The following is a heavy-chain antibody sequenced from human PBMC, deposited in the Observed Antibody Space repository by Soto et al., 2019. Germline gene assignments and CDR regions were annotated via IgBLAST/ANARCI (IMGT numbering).Heavy chain of an antibody. CDR3: ARNGFWGLINFDY. D-gene: IGHD3-16*01. V-gene: IGHV4-39*01. J-gene: IGHJ4*02. Sequence: SETLSLTCTVSGGSISSSSYYWGWIRQPPGKGLEWIGSIYYSGSTYYNPSLKSRVTISVDTSKNQFSLKLSSVTAAETAVYYWARNGFWGLINFDYWGQGNLVTVSS. CDR1: GGSISSSSYY. CDR2: IYYSGST.